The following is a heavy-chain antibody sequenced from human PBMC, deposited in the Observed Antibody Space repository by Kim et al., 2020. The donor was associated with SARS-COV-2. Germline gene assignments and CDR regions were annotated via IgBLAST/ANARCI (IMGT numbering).Heavy chain of an antibody. D-gene: IGHD6-6*01. Sequence: NADSVQGRFPISKDNSKNSLYLQMNSLRTEDTALYYCAKDLGYSSSSGYWGQGTLVTVSS. CDR3: AKDLGYSSSSGY. J-gene: IGHJ4*02. V-gene: IGHV3-43*01.